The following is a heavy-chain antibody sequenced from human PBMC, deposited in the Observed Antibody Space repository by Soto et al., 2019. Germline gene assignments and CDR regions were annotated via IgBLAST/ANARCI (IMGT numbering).Heavy chain of an antibody. CDR3: ARENPYSSGYSYGMDV. D-gene: IGHD6-19*01. V-gene: IGHV3-48*03. Sequence: PGGSLRLSCEASGFTFSTYEMNWGRQAPGKGLEWIAYISTRSLTIYYAESVRGRFTISRDNAKNSLYLQMNSLRAEDTAVYYCARENPYSSGYSYGMDVWGQGTTVTVSS. J-gene: IGHJ6*02. CDR2: ISTRSLTI. CDR1: GFTFSTYE.